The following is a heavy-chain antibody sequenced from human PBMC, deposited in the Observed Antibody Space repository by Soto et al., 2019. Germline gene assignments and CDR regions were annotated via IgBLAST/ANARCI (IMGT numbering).Heavy chain of an antibody. CDR1: GGSISSYY. CDR2: IYYSGST. V-gene: IGHV4-59*01. Sequence: PSETLSLTCTVSGGSISSYYWSWIRQPPGKGLEWIGYIYYSGSTNYNPSLKSRVTISVDTSKNQFSLKLSSVTAADTAVYYCARVGGEDDYGDYRDFDYWGQGTLVTVSS. J-gene: IGHJ4*02. CDR3: ARVGGEDDYGDYRDFDY. D-gene: IGHD4-17*01.